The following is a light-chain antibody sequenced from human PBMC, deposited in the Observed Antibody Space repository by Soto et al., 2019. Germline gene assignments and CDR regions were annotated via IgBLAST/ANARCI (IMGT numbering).Light chain of an antibody. Sequence: QSALTQPASVSGSPGQSITISCTGTSSGVGGYNYVSWYQQHPGKAPKLMIYEVSNRPSGVSNRFSGSKSGNTASLTISGLQAEDEADYYCSSYTRSILLFGGGTKLTAL. CDR2: EVS. J-gene: IGLJ2*01. CDR1: SSGVGGYNY. CDR3: SSYTRSILL. V-gene: IGLV2-14*01.